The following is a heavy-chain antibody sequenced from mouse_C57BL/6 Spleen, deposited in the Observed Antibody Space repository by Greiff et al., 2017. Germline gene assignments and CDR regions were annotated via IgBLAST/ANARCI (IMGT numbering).Heavy chain of an antibody. Sequence: EVKLQESGAELVRPGASVKLSCTASGFNIKDDYMHWVKQRPEQGLEWIGWIDPENGDTEYASKFQGKATITADTSSNTAYLQLSSLTSEDTAVYYCTTYKGNPDYWGQGTTLTVSS. CDR3: TTYKGNPDY. D-gene: IGHD2-1*01. V-gene: IGHV14-4*01. CDR1: GFNIKDDY. J-gene: IGHJ2*01. CDR2: IDPENGDT.